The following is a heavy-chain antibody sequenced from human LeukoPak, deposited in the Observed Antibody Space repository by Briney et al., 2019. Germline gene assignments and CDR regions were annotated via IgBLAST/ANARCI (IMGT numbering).Heavy chain of an antibody. D-gene: IGHD6-19*01. Sequence: PGGSLRLSCAASGFTFSSYEMNWVRQAPGKGLEWVSYISSSGSTIYYADSVKGRFTISRDNAKNSLYLQINSLRAEDTAVYYCARDFSSGWSSISAFDIWGQGTMVIVSS. J-gene: IGHJ3*02. CDR2: ISSSGSTI. CDR1: GFTFSSYE. CDR3: ARDFSSGWSSISAFDI. V-gene: IGHV3-48*03.